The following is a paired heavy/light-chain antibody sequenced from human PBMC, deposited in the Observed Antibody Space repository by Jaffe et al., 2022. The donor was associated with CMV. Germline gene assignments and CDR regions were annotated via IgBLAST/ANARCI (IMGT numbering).Heavy chain of an antibody. J-gene: IGHJ4*02. V-gene: IGHV4-39*01. CDR2: VYHSGSP. Sequence: QLQLQESGPGLVKPSETLSLTCTVSGASIPSRTHYWGWIRQPPGKGLEWLGSVYHSGSPFHSPSLKSRVTMSVDMSKNQFSLRLRSVTAADTAVYYCARHHNSGSFFDYWGQGTLVTVSS. D-gene: IGHD5-12*01. CDR1: GASIPSRTHY. CDR3: ARHHNSGSFFDY.
Light chain of an antibody. J-gene: IGLJ2*01. V-gene: IGLV1-51*01. CDR3: GTWDSSLSAVV. CDR1: SSNIGINY. CDR2: DNN. Sequence: QSVLTQPPSVSAAPGQKVTISCSGSSSNIGINYVSWYQQLPGTAPKLLIYDNNERPSGIPDRFSDSKSGTSATLDITGLQTGDEAIYYCGTWDSSLSAVVFGGGTKLTVL.